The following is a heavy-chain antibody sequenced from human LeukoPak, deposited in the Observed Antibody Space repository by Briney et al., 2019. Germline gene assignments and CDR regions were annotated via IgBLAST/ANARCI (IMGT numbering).Heavy chain of an antibody. CDR3: ALITSDYGDYAPFDY. Sequence: SETLSLTCTVSGGSISSGGYYWSWIRQHPGTGLEWIGYIYYSGSTYYNPSLKSRVTISVDTSKNQFSLKLSSVTAADTAVYYCALITSDYGDYAPFDYWGQGTLVTVSS. CDR2: IYYSGST. CDR1: GGSISSGGYY. J-gene: IGHJ4*02. D-gene: IGHD4-17*01. V-gene: IGHV4-31*03.